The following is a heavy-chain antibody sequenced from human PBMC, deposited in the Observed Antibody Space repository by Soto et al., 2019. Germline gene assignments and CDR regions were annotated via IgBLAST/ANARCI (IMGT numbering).Heavy chain of an antibody. Sequence: SETLSLTCTVSGGSVSSGSYYWSWIRQPPGKGLHWIAYIYYSGSINYNPSLKSRVTISVDTSKNQFSLNLSSVTAADTAVYYCAREVTYYDILTGYPQPHFDYWGQGTLVTVSS. CDR1: GGSVSSGSYY. CDR3: AREVTYYDILTGYPQPHFDY. D-gene: IGHD3-9*01. J-gene: IGHJ4*02. V-gene: IGHV4-61*01. CDR2: IYYSGSI.